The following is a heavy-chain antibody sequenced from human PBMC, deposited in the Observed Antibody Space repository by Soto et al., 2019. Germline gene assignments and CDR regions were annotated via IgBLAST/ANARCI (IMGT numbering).Heavy chain of an antibody. J-gene: IGHJ3*02. CDR2: IIPLFGTA. V-gene: IGHV1-69*01. Sequence: QVQLVQSGAEVKKPGSSVKVSCRASGGIFSTYAINWVRQAPGQGLEWMGGIIPLFGTANYAQKLQGRVTISADESAHIAYMELSSLRSEDTAVYYCARVQYSGTSLHAFDIWGQGTRVTVSS. CDR1: GGIFSTYA. CDR3: ARVQYSGTSLHAFDI. D-gene: IGHD1-26*01.